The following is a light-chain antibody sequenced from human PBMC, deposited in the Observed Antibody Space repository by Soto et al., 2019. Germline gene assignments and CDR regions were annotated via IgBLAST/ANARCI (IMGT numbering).Light chain of an antibody. CDR1: QSVSSY. CDR2: DAS. V-gene: IGKV3-11*01. CDR3: QQRSNWPGSVAFT. J-gene: IGKJ3*01. Sequence: EIVLTQSPATLSLSPGERATLSCRASQSVSSYLAWYQQKPGQAPRLHIYDASHRDTGIPARFSGSGSGTEFTLTISSLEPEDFAVYYCQQRSNWPGSVAFTFGPGTKVAIK.